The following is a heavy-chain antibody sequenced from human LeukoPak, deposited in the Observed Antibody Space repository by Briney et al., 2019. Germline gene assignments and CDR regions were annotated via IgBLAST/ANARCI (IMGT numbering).Heavy chain of an antibody. CDR3: ARGRGSGWYSHWFDP. D-gene: IGHD6-19*01. Sequence: GESLKISCKGSGYSFTSYWIGWVRQMPGKGLEWMGIIYPGDSDTRYSPSFQGQVTISADKSTSTAYLQWSSLKASDTAMYYCARGRGSGWYSHWFDPWGQGTLVTVSS. CDR1: GYSFTSYW. J-gene: IGHJ5*02. CDR2: IYPGDSDT. V-gene: IGHV5-51*01.